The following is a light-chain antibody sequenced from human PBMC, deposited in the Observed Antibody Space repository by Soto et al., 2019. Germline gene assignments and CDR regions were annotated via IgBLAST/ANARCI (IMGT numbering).Light chain of an antibody. CDR3: SSYTSSSTYV. CDR2: DVT. J-gene: IGLJ1*01. V-gene: IGLV2-14*03. Sequence: QSVLTQPASVSGSPGQSITISCAGTSSDVGAYNYVSWYQQHPGNAPKLVIYDVTNRPSGVSNRFSGSKSGNTASLTISGLQAEDEADYYCSSYTSSSTYVFGTGTKVTVL. CDR1: SSDVGAYNY.